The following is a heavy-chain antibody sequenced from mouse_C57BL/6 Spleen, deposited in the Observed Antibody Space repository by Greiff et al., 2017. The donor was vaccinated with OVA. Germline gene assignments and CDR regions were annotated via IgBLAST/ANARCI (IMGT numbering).Heavy chain of an antibody. CDR2: IDPSDSYT. D-gene: IGHD1-1*01. Sequence: QVQLKQPGAELVMPGASVKLSCKASGYTFTSYWMHWVKQRPGQGLEWIGEIDPSDSYTNYNQKFKGKSTLTVDKSSSTAYMQLSSLTSEDSAVYYCARSMGTTVVGYFDYWGQGTTLTVSS. V-gene: IGHV1-69*01. CDR1: GYTFTSYW. J-gene: IGHJ2*01. CDR3: ARSMGTTVVGYFDY.